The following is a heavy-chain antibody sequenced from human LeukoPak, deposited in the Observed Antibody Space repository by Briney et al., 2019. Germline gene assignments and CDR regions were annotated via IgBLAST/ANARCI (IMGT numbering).Heavy chain of an antibody. CDR3: ARGYDTSGYYLFGY. D-gene: IGHD3-22*01. CDR2: IQYSGST. V-gene: IGHV4-39*07. J-gene: IGHJ4*02. CDR1: GGSISSSSYY. Sequence: PSETLSLTRTVSGGSISSSSYYWGWIRQPPGKGLEWIGSIQYSGSTFYNPSLKSRVATSVDTSKNQFSLKLSSVTAADTAVYYCARGYDTSGYYLFGYWGQGTLVTVSS.